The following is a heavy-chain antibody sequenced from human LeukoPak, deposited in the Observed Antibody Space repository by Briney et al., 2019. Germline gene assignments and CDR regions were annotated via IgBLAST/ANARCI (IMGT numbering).Heavy chain of an antibody. CDR3: ARNKRADI. CDR2: ISYDGGGE. V-gene: IGHV3-30*03. Sequence: GGSLRLSCAASRFTFSSYNMHWVRQAPGKGLEWVAVISYDGGGEYYADSVKGRFIISRDNSKNTLYLQMNSLRADDTAVYYCARNKRADIWGQGTMVTVSS. CDR1: RFTFSSYN. J-gene: IGHJ3*02. D-gene: IGHD1/OR15-1a*01.